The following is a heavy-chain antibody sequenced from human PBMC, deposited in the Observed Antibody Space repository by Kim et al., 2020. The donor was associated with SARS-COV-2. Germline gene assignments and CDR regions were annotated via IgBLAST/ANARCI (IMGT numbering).Heavy chain of an antibody. D-gene: IGHD6-13*01. CDR3: ARVGYSSSWYLDAFDS. J-gene: IGHJ3*02. Sequence: SETLSLTCAVSGGSISSGGYSWSWIRQPPGKGLEWIGYIYHSGSTYYNPSLKSRVTISVDRSKNQFSLKLSSVTAADAAVYYCARVGYSSSWYLDAFDSWGQGTMVTVSS. CDR2: IYHSGST. CDR1: GGSISSGGYS. V-gene: IGHV4-30-2*01.